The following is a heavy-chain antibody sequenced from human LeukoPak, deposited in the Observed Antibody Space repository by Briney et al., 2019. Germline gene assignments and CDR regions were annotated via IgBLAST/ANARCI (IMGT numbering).Heavy chain of an antibody. CDR3: ARDDELMDTAMVNGLDY. CDR2: ISAYNGNT. Sequence: ASVKVSCKASGYTSTSYGISWVRQAPGQGLEWMGWISAYNGNTNYAQKLQGRVTMTTDTSTSTAYMELRSLRSDDTAVYYCARDDELMDTAMVNGLDYWGQGTLVTVSS. V-gene: IGHV1-18*01. J-gene: IGHJ4*02. CDR1: GYTSTSYG. D-gene: IGHD5-18*01.